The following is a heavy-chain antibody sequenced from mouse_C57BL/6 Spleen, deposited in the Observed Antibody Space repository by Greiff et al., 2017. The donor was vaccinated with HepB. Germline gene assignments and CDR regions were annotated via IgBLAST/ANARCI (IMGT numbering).Heavy chain of an antibody. J-gene: IGHJ4*01. CDR1: GYTFTDYY. V-gene: IGHV1-26*01. Sequence: VQLQQSGPELVKPGASVKISCKASGYTFTDYYMNWVKQSHGKSLEWIGDINPNNGGTSYNQKFKGKATLTVDKSSSTAYMELRSLTSEDSAVYYCARGDGYYAYYAMDYWGQGTSVTVSS. CDR2: INPNNGGT. CDR3: ARGDGYYAYYAMDY. D-gene: IGHD2-3*01.